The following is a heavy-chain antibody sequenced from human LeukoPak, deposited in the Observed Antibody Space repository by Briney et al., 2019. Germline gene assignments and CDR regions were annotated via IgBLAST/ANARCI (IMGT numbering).Heavy chain of an antibody. V-gene: IGHV3-48*03. J-gene: IGHJ4*02. Sequence: SLRLSCAASGFTFSSYGMHWVRQAPGKGLEWVSYISSSGSTIYYADSVKGRFTISRDNAKNSLYLQMNSLRAEDTAVYYCARNYYGSGSYYFDYWGQGTLVTVSS. CDR1: GFTFSSYG. CDR3: ARNYYGSGSYYFDY. CDR2: ISSSGSTI. D-gene: IGHD3-10*01.